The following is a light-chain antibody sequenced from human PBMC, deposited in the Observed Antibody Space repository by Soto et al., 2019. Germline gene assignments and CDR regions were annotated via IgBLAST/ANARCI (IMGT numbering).Light chain of an antibody. J-gene: IGKJ4*01. CDR1: QAVGSN. V-gene: IGKV3-15*01. CDR2: DAS. Sequence: IVLTQSPATLSVSPGERATLSCRASQAVGSNLAWYQQRSGQAPRLLIYDASTRATGIPHRFSGGGSGTELTLPHSSLQSDDFAVYYCQHFNMWPHMPTFGGGTKLAIK. CDR3: QHFNMWPHMPT.